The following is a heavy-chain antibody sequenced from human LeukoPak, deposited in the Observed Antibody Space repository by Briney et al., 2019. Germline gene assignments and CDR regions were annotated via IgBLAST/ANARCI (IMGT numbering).Heavy chain of an antibody. CDR2: ISAYNGNT. CDR1: GYTFTSYG. D-gene: IGHD3-10*01. V-gene: IGHV1-18*01. CDR3: ARDPGVRGVIIFETDY. J-gene: IGHJ4*02. Sequence: GASVKVSCKASGYTFTSYGISWVRQAPGQGLEWMGWISAYNGNTNYAQKLQGRVTMTTDTSTSTAYMELRSLRSDDTAVYYCARDPGVRGVIIFETDYWGQGTLVTVSS.